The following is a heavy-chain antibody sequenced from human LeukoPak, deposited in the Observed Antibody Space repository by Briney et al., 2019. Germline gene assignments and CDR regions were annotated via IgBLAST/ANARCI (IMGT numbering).Heavy chain of an antibody. CDR3: ARFQYYYDSSGPLNWFDP. CDR2: IYYSGST. Sequence: PSETLSLTCTVSGGSISSSSYYWGWIRQPPGKGLEWIGSIYYSGSTYYNPSLKSRVTMSIDESKNQFSLKLSSVTAADTAVYYCARFQYYYDSSGPLNWFDPWGQGTLVTVSS. J-gene: IGHJ5*02. V-gene: IGHV4-39*07. D-gene: IGHD3-22*01. CDR1: GGSISSSSYY.